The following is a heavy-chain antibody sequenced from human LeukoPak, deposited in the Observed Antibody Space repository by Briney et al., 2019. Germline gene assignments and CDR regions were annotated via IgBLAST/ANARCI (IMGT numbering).Heavy chain of an antibody. CDR2: IKQDGSEK. CDR1: GFTFSSYW. Sequence: PGGSLRLSCAASGFTFSSYWMSWVRQAPGKGLEGVGSIKQDGSEKYYVASGKGRVTISRDNAKNSLYLQMNSLRAADTAVYYCARDREYSSGWPNYYYYYYMAVWGKGTTVTVSS. J-gene: IGHJ6*03. CDR3: ARDREYSSGWPNYYYYYYMAV. V-gene: IGHV3-7*01. D-gene: IGHD6-19*01.